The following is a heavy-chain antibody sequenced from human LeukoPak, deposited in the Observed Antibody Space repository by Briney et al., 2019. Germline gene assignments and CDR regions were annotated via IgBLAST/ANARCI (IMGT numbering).Heavy chain of an antibody. CDR2: INAGNGNT. D-gene: IGHD6-13*01. V-gene: IGHV1-3*01. CDR3: ARGGYSSSWYDY. CDR1: GYTFTSYA. Sequence: GASVKDSCKASGYTFTSYAMHWVRQAPGQRREWMGWINAGNGNTKYSQKFQGRVNITRDTSASTAYMELSSLRSEDTAVYYCARGGYSSSWYDYWGQGTLVTVSS. J-gene: IGHJ4*02.